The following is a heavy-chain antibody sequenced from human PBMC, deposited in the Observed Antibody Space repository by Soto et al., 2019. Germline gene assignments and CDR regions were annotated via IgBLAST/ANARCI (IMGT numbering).Heavy chain of an antibody. CDR1: GYTFTSYA. V-gene: IGHV1-3*01. J-gene: IGHJ4*02. Sequence: ASVKVSCKASGYTFTSYAMHWVRQAPGQRLEWMGWINAGNGNTKYSQKFQGRVTITRDTSASTAYMELSSLRSEDTAVYYCARDQRRYCSSTSCYAGFDYWGQGTLVNVSS. CDR3: ARDQRRYCSSTSCYAGFDY. D-gene: IGHD2-2*01. CDR2: INAGNGNT.